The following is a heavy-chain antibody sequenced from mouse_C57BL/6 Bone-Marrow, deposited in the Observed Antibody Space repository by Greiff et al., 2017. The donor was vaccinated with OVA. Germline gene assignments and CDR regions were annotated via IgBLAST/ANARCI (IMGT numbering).Heavy chain of an antibody. CDR3: AFDYGNYGGVYYYAMDY. J-gene: IGHJ4*01. CDR1: GYTFTSYW. D-gene: IGHD2-1*01. V-gene: IGHV1-50*01. CDR2: IDPSDSYT. Sequence: QVQLQQPGAELVKPGASVKLSCKASGYTFTSYWMQWVKQRPGQGLEWIGEIDPSDSYTNFNQKFKGKGTLTVDTSSSTAYMQLSSLTSEDSAVYYCAFDYGNYGGVYYYAMDYWGQGTSVTVSS.